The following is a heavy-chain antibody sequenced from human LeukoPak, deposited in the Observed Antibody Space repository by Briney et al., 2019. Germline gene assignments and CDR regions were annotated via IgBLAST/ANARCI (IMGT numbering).Heavy chain of an antibody. CDR1: GFTFSNYW. V-gene: IGHV3-7*03. D-gene: IGHD6-19*01. CDR2: IKQDGSEK. J-gene: IGHJ4*02. CDR3: ARRSGIAVAGAFDY. Sequence: SGGSLRLSCAASGFTFSNYWINWVRQAPGKGLEWVANIKQDGSEKYYVDSVKGRFTISRDNAENSLYLQMNSLRAEDTAVYYCARRSGIAVAGAFDYWGQGTLVTVSS.